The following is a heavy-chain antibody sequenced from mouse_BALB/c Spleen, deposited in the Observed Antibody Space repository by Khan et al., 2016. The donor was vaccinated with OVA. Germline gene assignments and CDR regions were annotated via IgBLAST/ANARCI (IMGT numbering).Heavy chain of an antibody. V-gene: IGHV9-3-1*01. CDR1: GYTFKNHG. Sequence: QIQLVQSGPELKKPGETVKISCEASGYTFKNHGMNWVKQAPGKGLKWMGWINTYTGEPTYVEDFKGRFAFSLETSASTAYLQINNLKNEDTATYFCARPPFFSYVMVYWGQGTSVTVSS. CDR3: ARPPFFSYVMVY. CDR2: INTYTGEP. J-gene: IGHJ4*01.